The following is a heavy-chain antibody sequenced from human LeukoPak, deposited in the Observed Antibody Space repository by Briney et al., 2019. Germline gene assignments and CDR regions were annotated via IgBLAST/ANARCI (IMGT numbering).Heavy chain of an antibody. CDR3: AKRDFDDYLDP. CDR1: GFTFSNYA. V-gene: IGHV3-23*01. J-gene: IGHJ5*02. CDR2: ISGSGGST. Sequence: PGGSLRLSCAASGFTFSNYAMSWVRQAPGKGLEGVSSISGSGGSTYYADSMKGRFTISRDNSKNTLSLQMNSLRADDTALYYCAKRDFDDYLDPWGQGPLVTVSS. D-gene: IGHD3-9*01.